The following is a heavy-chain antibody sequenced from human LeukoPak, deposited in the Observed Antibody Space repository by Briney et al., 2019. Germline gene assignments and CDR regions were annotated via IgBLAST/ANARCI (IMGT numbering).Heavy chain of an antibody. V-gene: IGHV4-31*03. CDR1: GGSISSGGYY. Sequence: PSQTLSLTCTVSGGSISSGGYYWSWIRQHPGKGLEWIGYIYYSGSTNSNPSLKSRVTISVDTSKNQFSLKLNSVTAADTAMYYCARDWCTGGSCYPTFAPWGQGTLVTVSS. CDR3: ARDWCTGGSCYPTFAP. D-gene: IGHD2-15*01. CDR2: IYYSGST. J-gene: IGHJ5*02.